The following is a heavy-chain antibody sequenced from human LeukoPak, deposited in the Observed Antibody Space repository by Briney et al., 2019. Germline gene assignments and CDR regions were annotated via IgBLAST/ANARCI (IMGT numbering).Heavy chain of an antibody. D-gene: IGHD3-10*01. CDR1: GFTFSTCG. CDR3: ARELLWFGGEGVDV. CDR2: ISYGGSDK. Sequence: GSLRLSCAASGFTFSTCGMHWVRQAPGKGLEWVAVISYGGSDKYYADSVKGRFTISRDNSKNTLYLQMDSLRAEDTAVYHCARELLWFGGEGVDVWGQGTTVTVSS. J-gene: IGHJ6*02. V-gene: IGHV3-30*03.